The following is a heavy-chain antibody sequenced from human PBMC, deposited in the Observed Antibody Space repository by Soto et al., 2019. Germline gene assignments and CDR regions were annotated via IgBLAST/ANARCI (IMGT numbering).Heavy chain of an antibody. CDR1: GASVSSNSAA. CDR2: TYYRSKWFN. V-gene: IGHV6-1*01. Sequence: PSQTLSLPCAISGASVSSNSAACNWIRQSPSRGLEWLGRTYYRSKWFNNYALSVKSRITINPDTSKNQFSLQLNSVTPEDTAVYYCARGYQGVEDWGQGTLVTVSS. J-gene: IGHJ4*02. CDR3: ARGYQGVED. D-gene: IGHD2-2*01.